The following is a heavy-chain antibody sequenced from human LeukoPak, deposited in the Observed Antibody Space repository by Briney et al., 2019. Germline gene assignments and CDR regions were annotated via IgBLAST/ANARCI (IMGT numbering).Heavy chain of an antibody. CDR1: GFTLSSYW. CDR3: ARAVLDILTGYEHFDY. Sequence: GGSLRLSCAASGFTLSSYWMSWVRQAPGKGLEWVANIKQDGSEKYYVDSVKGRFTISRDNAKNSLYLQMNSLRAEDTAVYYCARAVLDILTGYEHFDYWGQGTLVTVSS. J-gene: IGHJ4*02. D-gene: IGHD3-9*01. CDR2: IKQDGSEK. V-gene: IGHV3-7*01.